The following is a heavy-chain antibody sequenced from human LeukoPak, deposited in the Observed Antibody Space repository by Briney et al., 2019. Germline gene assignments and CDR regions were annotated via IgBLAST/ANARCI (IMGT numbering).Heavy chain of an antibody. J-gene: IGHJ4*02. V-gene: IGHV3-30*02. CDR3: AKKDGGRGEGTFDY. Sequence: QPGGSLRLSCVASGFTFSSYGMHWVRQAPGKGLEWVSFIRYDGSNKYYADSVKGRLTISRDNSKNTLYLQMNSLRAEDTAMYYCAKKDGGRGEGTFDYWGQGTLVTVSS. D-gene: IGHD3-10*01. CDR2: IRYDGSNK. CDR1: GFTFSSYG.